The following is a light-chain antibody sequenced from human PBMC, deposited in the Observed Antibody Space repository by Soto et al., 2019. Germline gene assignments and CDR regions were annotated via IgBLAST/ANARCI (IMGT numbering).Light chain of an antibody. CDR3: QQCYSTPPGFLT. CDR1: QSVLYSSNNKNY. V-gene: IGKV4-1*01. Sequence: DIVMTQSPDSLAVSLGERATINCKSSQSVLYSSNNKNYLAWYQQKPGQPPKLLIYWASTRESGVPDRFSGRGSGTDFPLTISSRQAEDVAVYYCQQCYSTPPGFLTFGGGTKVEIK. CDR2: WAS. J-gene: IGKJ4*02.